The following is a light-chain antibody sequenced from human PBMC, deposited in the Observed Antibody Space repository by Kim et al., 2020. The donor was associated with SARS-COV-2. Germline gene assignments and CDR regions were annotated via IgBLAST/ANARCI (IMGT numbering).Light chain of an antibody. CDR1: QSISNNY. CDR2: GAS. CDR3: HQYGSSYT. J-gene: IGKJ2*01. Sequence: SLSPGERATPSCRASQSISNNYLAWYQQKPGQAPRLLIHGASSRATGIPDRVSGSGSGTEFTLTISRLEPEDFAVYYCHQYGSSYTFGQGTKLEI. V-gene: IGKV3-20*01.